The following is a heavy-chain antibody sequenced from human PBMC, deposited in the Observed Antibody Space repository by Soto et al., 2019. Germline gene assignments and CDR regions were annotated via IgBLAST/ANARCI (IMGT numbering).Heavy chain of an antibody. J-gene: IGHJ6*02. Sequence: SQTLSLTCAISGDSVSSNSAAWNWIRQSPSRGLEWLGRTYYRSKWYNDYAVSAKSRITINPDTSKNQFSLQLNSVTPEDTAAYYCARAGIVGATGYYYYGMDVWGQGTTVTVSS. CDR1: GDSVSSNSAA. D-gene: IGHD1-26*01. CDR3: ARAGIVGATGYYYYGMDV. V-gene: IGHV6-1*01. CDR2: TYYRSKWYN.